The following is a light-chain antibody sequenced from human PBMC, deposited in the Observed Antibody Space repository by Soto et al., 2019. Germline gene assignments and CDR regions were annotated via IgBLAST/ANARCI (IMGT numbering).Light chain of an antibody. CDR3: SSYAGSNNFYF. J-gene: IGLJ1*01. CDR2: EVS. CDR1: SSDVGGYNY. V-gene: IGLV2-8*01. Sequence: QSVLTQPPSASGSPGQSVTISCTGTSSDVGGYNYVSWYQQHPGKAPKLMIYEVSKRPSGVPDRFSGSKSGNTASLTVSGLQVLDEADYYCSSYAGSNNFYFFGTGT.